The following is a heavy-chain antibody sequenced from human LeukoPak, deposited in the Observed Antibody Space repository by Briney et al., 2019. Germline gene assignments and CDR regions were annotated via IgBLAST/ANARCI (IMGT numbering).Heavy chain of an antibody. CDR3: IRHIDYFAPDS. J-gene: IGHJ4*02. Sequence: GGSLRLSCAASGLGFAGSAVHWVRQTSGRGLEWVGCVSSRDKNYATVDGASARGPFTISSDESRITAYLQMNSLNTEDTAVYYCIRHIDYFAPDSWGQGTLVTVSS. CDR1: GLGFAGSA. V-gene: IGHV3-73*01. D-gene: IGHD3-16*01. CDR2: VSSRDKNYAT.